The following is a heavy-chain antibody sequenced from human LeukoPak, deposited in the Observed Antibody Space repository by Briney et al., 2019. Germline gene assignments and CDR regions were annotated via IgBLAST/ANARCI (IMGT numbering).Heavy chain of an antibody. CDR1: SGSISSGGYY. Sequence: SQTLSLTCTVSSGSISSGGYYWSWIRQHPGKGLEWIGYIYYSGSTYYNPSLKSRVTISVDTSKDQFSLKLSSVTAADTAVYYCARVELYYGSGGDYFDYWGQGTLVTVSS. CDR3: ARVELYYGSGGDYFDY. V-gene: IGHV4-30-4*08. J-gene: IGHJ4*02. D-gene: IGHD3-10*01. CDR2: IYYSGST.